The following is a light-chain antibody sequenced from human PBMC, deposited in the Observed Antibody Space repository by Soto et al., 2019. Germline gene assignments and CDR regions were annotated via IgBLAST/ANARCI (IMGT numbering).Light chain of an antibody. J-gene: IGKJ1*01. CDR2: GAS. V-gene: IGKV3-20*01. Sequence: EVVMTPSPGTLSLSPGERATPSCRASPSVSNNYLAWYQQKPRQAPRLLIYGASNRATGIPDRFSGSGSGTDFTLTSSRLEPEDFAVYYCQQYGSSGTFGQGTKVDIK. CDR3: QQYGSSGT. CDR1: PSVSNNY.